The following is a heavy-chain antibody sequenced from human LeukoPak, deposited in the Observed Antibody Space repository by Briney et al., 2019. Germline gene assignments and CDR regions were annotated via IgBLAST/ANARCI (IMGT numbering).Heavy chain of an antibody. CDR3: ARAGYGDYGYYYYGMDV. J-gene: IGHJ6*02. CDR1: GFTVSSNY. CDR2: TYSGGST. D-gene: IGHD4-17*01. Sequence: PGGSLRLSCAASGFTVSSNYMSCVRPAPGKGLEWVSVTYSGGSTYYADSVKGRFTISRHNSKNTLYLQMNSLRAEDAAVYYCARAGYGDYGYYYYGMDVWGQGTTVTVSS. V-gene: IGHV3-53*04.